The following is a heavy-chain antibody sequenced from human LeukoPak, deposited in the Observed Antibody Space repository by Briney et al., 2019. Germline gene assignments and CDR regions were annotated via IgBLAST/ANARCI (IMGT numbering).Heavy chain of an antibody. Sequence: ASVKVSCKASGDTFTSYDINWVRQATGQGLEWRGWMNPNSGITGYAQKFQGRVTITRNTSISTAYMELSSLRSEDTAVYYCARRGRKDSSIDYWGQGTLVTVSS. CDR1: GDTFTSYD. V-gene: IGHV1-8*03. J-gene: IGHJ4*02. D-gene: IGHD6-13*01. CDR3: ARRGRKDSSIDY. CDR2: MNPNSGIT.